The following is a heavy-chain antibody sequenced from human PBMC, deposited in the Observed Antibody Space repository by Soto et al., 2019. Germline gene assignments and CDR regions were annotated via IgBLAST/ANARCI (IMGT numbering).Heavy chain of an antibody. V-gene: IGHV4-59*08. Sequence: SETLSLTCTVSGDSISAYSWSWVRQPPGKGLEWIGNIHYNGNTKYNPSLKSRVSMSVDTSKNQFSLRLSSVTAADTAVYYCARSRYDSSGYYYFDYWGQGTLVTVSS. D-gene: IGHD3-22*01. CDR3: ARSRYDSSGYYYFDY. J-gene: IGHJ4*02. CDR2: IHYNGNT. CDR1: GDSISAYS.